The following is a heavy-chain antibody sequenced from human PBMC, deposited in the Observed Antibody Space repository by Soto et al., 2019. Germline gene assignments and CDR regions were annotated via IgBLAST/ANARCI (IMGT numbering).Heavy chain of an antibody. V-gene: IGHV3-30-3*01. Sequence: GGSLRLSCAASGFTFSSYAMHWVRQAPGKGLEWVAVISYDGSNKYYADSVKGRFTISRDKAKNSLYLQMNSLRAEDTAVYYCARVAVAGTWWFDPWGQGTMVTVYS. CDR3: ARVAVAGTWWFDP. J-gene: IGHJ5*02. CDR1: GFTFSSYA. D-gene: IGHD6-19*01. CDR2: ISYDGSNK.